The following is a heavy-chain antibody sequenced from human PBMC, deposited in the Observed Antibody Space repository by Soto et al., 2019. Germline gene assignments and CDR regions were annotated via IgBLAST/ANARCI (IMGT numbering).Heavy chain of an antibody. J-gene: IGHJ3*02. Sequence: PGGSLRLSCAASGFTFSSYGMHWVRQAPGKGLELAAVIWYVGSNKYYADSVKGRFTISRDNSKNTLYLQMNSLRAEDTAVYYCARGERGGFDMWGQGTKVTVSS. V-gene: IGHV3-33*01. D-gene: IGHD1-26*01. CDR3: ARGERGGFDM. CDR2: IWYVGSNK. CDR1: GFTFSSYG.